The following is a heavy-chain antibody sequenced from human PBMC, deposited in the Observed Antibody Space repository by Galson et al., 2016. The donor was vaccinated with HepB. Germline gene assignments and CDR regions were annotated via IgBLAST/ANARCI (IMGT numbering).Heavy chain of an antibody. CDR3: ARLNSGYDLHYYYGMDV. Sequence: SVKVSCKASGYTFTRFGIHWVRQAPGQRLEWMGWIIAGNGKTQYSQKFQGRVTITRDTSASTAYMDLRSLRSEDTAVYYCARLNSGYDLHYYYGMDVWGQGTTVTVS. J-gene: IGHJ6*02. CDR1: GYTFTRFG. D-gene: IGHD5-12*01. CDR2: IIAGNGKT. V-gene: IGHV1-3*01.